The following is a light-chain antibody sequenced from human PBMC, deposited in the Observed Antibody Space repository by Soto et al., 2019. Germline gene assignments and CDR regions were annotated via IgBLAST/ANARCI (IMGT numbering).Light chain of an antibody. CDR2: ATS. CDR1: QSTGNY. CDR3: QQSYRTRWT. Sequence: DIPMTQSPSSLSASVGDRVSITCRASQSTGNYLNWYQQKPGKAPKLLIYATSDLQSGVPSRFSGSGSGTDFTPTFSSLQPEDFATYYCQQSYRTRWTFGQGTKVEIK. V-gene: IGKV1-39*01. J-gene: IGKJ1*01.